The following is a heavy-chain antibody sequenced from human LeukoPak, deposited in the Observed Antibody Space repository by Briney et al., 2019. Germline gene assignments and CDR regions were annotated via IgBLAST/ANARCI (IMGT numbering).Heavy chain of an antibody. CDR3: ARMGRFLEWLLKRYYYGMDV. V-gene: IGHV4-34*01. J-gene: IGHJ6*02. D-gene: IGHD3-3*01. CDR1: GGSFSGYY. CDR2: INHSGST. Sequence: PSETLSLTCAVYGGSFSGYYWIWIRQPPGKGLEWIGEINHSGSTNYNPSLKSRVTISVDTSKNQFSLKLSSVTAADTAVYYCARMGRFLEWLLKRYYYGMDVWGQGTTVTVSS.